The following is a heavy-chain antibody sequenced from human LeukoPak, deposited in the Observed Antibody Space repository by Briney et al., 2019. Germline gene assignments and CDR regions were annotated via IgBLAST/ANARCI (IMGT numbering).Heavy chain of an antibody. CDR2: IYTGGNT. J-gene: IGHJ5*02. CDR3: AKVPRQHDNWFDP. D-gene: IGHD6-13*01. Sequence: GSLRLSCAASGFTVDSNYLSWVRQAPGKGLEWVSTIYTGGNTYYAASVKGRFTISRDDAKNSLYLQMNSLRAEDTAVYYCAKVPRQHDNWFDPWGQGTLVTVSS. V-gene: IGHV3-53*01. CDR1: GFTVDSNY.